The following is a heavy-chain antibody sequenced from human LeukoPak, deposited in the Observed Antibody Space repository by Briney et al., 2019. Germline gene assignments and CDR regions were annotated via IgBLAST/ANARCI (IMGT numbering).Heavy chain of an antibody. D-gene: IGHD5-18*01. CDR1: GYTFTSYW. CDR2: IYPGDSDT. Sequence: PGESLKISCKDSGYTFTSYWIGWVRQMPGKGLECMGIIYPGDSDTRYSPSFQGQVTISADKSINTAYLQCRSLKASDTAIYYCARRGEAMDPFDYWGQGTLVTVSS. V-gene: IGHV5-51*01. CDR3: ARRGEAMDPFDY. J-gene: IGHJ4*02.